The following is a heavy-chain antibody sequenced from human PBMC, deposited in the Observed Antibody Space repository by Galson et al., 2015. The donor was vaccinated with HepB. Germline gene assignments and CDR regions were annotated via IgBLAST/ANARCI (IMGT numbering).Heavy chain of an antibody. CDR1: GFPFNSFG. J-gene: IGHJ3*01. V-gene: IGHV1-18*01. CDR3: ARRNPRRAYDV. Sequence: SVKVSCKASGFPFNSFGISWVRQAPGQGLEWMGWISAYNGNTCYAEKFQGRVTLTVDTSTTTAYLELGNLRSDDTALYYCARRNPRRAYDVWGQGTMVIVSS. CDR2: ISAYNGNT.